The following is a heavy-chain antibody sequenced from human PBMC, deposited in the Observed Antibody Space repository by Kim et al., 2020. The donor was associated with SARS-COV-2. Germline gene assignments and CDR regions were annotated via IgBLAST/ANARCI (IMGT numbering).Heavy chain of an antibody. V-gene: IGHV3-23*01. D-gene: IGHD3-10*01. Sequence: GGSLRLSCAASGFTFSSYAMSWVRQAPGKGLEWVSAIRGSGGSTYYADSVQGRFTLSRAHSKIPLYLQMNRLSAEDTAVYYCAQGNRLPLVRGVTAFDY. CDR2: IRGSGGST. J-gene: IGHJ4*01. CDR1: GFTFSSYA. CDR3: AQGNRLPLVRGVTAFDY.